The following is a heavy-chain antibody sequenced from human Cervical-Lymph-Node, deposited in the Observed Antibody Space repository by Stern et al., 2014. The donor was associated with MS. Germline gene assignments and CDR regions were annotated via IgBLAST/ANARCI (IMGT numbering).Heavy chain of an antibody. J-gene: IGHJ6*02. CDR2: IRRSSRSI. V-gene: IGHV3-21*01. Sequence: EVQLVXSGGGLVKPGGSLRLPCAAPGFTFSSYSMNWVRQAPGKGLEWVSSIRRSSRSIYSADSGKGRFTISRDNAKNSLYLQMNSLRAEDTAVYYCAREEAVAGISVWGQGATVTVSS. CDR1: GFTFSSYS. CDR3: AREEAVAGISV. D-gene: IGHD6-19*01.